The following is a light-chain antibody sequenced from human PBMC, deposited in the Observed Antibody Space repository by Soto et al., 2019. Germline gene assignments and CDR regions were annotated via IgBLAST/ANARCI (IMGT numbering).Light chain of an antibody. CDR3: QQRSNWPPEVT. Sequence: EIVLTQSPDTLSLSPGERATLSCRASQSVSSSLAWYQQKPGQAPRLLIYDASNRATGIPARFSGSGSGTDFTLTISSLGPEDFAVYYRQQRSNWPPEVTFGPGTKVDIK. CDR2: DAS. J-gene: IGKJ3*01. CDR1: QSVSSS. V-gene: IGKV3-11*01.